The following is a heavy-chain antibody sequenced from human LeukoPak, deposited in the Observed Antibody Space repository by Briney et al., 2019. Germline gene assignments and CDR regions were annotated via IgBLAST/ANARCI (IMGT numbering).Heavy chain of an antibody. CDR2: IYYSGST. J-gene: IGHJ4*02. CDR1: GYSITSGYY. V-gene: IGHV4-38-2*02. CDR3: VRHAALGPFDY. Sequence: SETLSLTCSVSGYSITSGYYWGWIRQPPGKGLEWIGRIYYSGSTYYNPSLRSRDTISVDTSKNQFSLKLSSVTAADTAVYYCVRHAALGPFDYWGQGTLVTVSS. D-gene: IGHD7-27*01.